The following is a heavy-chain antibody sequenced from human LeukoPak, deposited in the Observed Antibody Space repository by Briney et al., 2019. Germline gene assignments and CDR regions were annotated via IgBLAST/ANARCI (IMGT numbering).Heavy chain of an antibody. V-gene: IGHV4-34*01. D-gene: IGHD3-22*01. J-gene: IGHJ4*02. CDR3: ARQTTSGCLDY. CDR2: INHSGST. Sequence: SETLSLTCSVYGGSLSGYYWSWIRQTPGKGLELIGEINHSGSTTYYPSFKNRVTISVDTSKNQFSLKLSSVTAADRALYYCARQTTSGCLDYWGQGTLVTVS. CDR1: GGSLSGYY.